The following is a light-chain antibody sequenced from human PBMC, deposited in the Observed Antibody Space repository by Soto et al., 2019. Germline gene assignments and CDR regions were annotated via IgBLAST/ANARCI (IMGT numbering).Light chain of an antibody. CDR1: QSVSDKY. V-gene: IGKV3-20*01. CDR3: QQYSHSPALYT. J-gene: IGKJ2*01. Sequence: EIVLTQSPGTLSLSPGERATLSCRASQSVSDKYLVWYQQKPGQAPRLVIYGASSRASGIPDRFSGRGSGTDFTLTITRLEPEDFAVYYCQQYSHSPALYTFGQGTKLEIK. CDR2: GAS.